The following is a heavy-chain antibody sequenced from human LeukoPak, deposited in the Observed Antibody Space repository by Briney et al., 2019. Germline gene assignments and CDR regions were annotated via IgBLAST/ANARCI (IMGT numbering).Heavy chain of an antibody. CDR2: ISAYNGNT. Sequence: ASVKVSCKASGYTFTSYGISWVRQAPGQGLEWMGWISAYNGNTNYAQKLQGRVTMTTDTSTSTAYMELRSLRSDDTAVYYCARDRSRGLGIAAAGGAFDIWGQGTMVTVSS. D-gene: IGHD6-13*01. CDR1: GYTFTSYG. CDR3: ARDRSRGLGIAAAGGAFDI. V-gene: IGHV1-18*01. J-gene: IGHJ3*02.